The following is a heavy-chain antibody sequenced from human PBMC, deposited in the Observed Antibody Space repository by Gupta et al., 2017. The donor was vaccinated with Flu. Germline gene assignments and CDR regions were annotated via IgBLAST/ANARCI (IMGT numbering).Heavy chain of an antibody. J-gene: IGHJ5*02. CDR2: NNYCGNT. CDR1: GGSISTSRAY. CDR3: AIHPAMDL. Sequence: QLQLQESGPGLVKPSETLSLTCSVSGGSISTSRAYWGWIRQPPGMGLELIGSNNYCGNTYYNPSLKSRVTISIDPSKIHFSLKMNSVTAAYSAVYYCAIHPAMDLWGQGTLVTVSS. V-gene: IGHV4-39*01.